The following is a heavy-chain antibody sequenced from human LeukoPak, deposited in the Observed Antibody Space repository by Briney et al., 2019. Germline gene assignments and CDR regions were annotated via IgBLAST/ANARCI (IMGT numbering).Heavy chain of an antibody. D-gene: IGHD3-3*01. Sequence: GGSLRLSCAASGFTVSSNYMSWVRQAPGKGLEWVSVIYSGGSTYYADSVKGRFTISRDNSKNTLYLQMNSLRAEDTAVYYCARRKGVFGVALGPFDYWGQGTLVTVSS. J-gene: IGHJ4*02. V-gene: IGHV3-53*01. CDR2: IYSGGST. CDR3: ARRKGVFGVALGPFDY. CDR1: GFTVSSNY.